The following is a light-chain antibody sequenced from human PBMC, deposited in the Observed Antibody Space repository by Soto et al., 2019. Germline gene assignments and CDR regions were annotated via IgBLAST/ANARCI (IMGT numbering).Light chain of an antibody. J-gene: IGKJ5*01. CDR2: GAS. CDR3: QQYNDWPPRIT. V-gene: IGKV3-15*01. Sequence: EIVMTQSPVTLSVSPGERATLSCRASQSVSSNLAWYQQNPGQAPRLLIYGASTRATGIPARFSGSGSGTEFTLTISSLQSEDFAVYYCQQYNDWPPRITFGQGTRLEIK. CDR1: QSVSSN.